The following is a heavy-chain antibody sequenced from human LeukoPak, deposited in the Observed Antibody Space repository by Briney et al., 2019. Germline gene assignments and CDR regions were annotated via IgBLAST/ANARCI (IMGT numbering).Heavy chain of an antibody. V-gene: IGHV4-4*07. J-gene: IGHJ5*02. CDR2: IYTSGST. D-gene: IGHD5-18*01. CDR3: ARDRVQLGHNWFDP. CDR1: GGSFSSYY. Sequence: SETLSLTCAVYGGSFSSYYWSWIRQPAGKGLEWIGRIYTSGSTNYNPSLKSRVTMSVDTSKNQFSLKLSSVTAADTAVYYCARDRVQLGHNWFDPWGQGTLVTVSS.